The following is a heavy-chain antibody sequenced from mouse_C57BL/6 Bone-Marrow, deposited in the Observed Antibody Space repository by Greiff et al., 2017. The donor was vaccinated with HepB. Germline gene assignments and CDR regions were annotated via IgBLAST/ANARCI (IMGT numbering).Heavy chain of an antibody. CDR2: ISNLAYSI. Sequence: DVMLVESGGGLVQPGRSLKLSCAASGFTFSDYGMAWVRQAPRKGPEWVAFISNLAYSIYYADTVTGRFTISRENAKNTLYLEMSSLRSEDTAMYYCARVRYHRGFAYWGQGTLVTVSA. V-gene: IGHV5-15*01. D-gene: IGHD5-1-1*01. J-gene: IGHJ3*01. CDR3: ARVRYHRGFAY. CDR1: GFTFSDYG.